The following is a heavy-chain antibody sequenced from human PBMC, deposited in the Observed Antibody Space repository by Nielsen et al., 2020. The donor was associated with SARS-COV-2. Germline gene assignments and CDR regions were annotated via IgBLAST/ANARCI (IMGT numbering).Heavy chain of an antibody. Sequence: GGSLRLSCAASGFTFSSYSMNWVRQAPGKGLEWVSYISSSSSTIYYADSVKGRFTISRDNAKNSLYLQMNSLRDEDTAVYYCARDPPTIFGVVITHPGGYYGMDAWGQGTTVTVSS. V-gene: IGHV3-48*02. CDR2: ISSSSSTI. CDR3: ARDPPTIFGVVITHPGGYYGMDA. D-gene: IGHD3-3*01. CDR1: GFTFSSYS. J-gene: IGHJ6*02.